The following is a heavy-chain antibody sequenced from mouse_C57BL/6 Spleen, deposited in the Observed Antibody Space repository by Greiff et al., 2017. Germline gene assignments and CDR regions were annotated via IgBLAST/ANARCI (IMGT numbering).Heavy chain of an antibody. V-gene: IGHV5-9-1*02. J-gene: IGHJ4*01. CDR3: TRDQGEDAMDY. CDR2: ISRGGDYI. D-gene: IGHD3-2*02. CDR1: GFTFSSYA. Sequence: EVMLVESGEGLVKPGGSLKLSCAASGFTFSSYAMSWVRQTPEKRLEWVAYISRGGDYIYYADTVKGRFTISRDNARNTLYLQMSSLKSEDTAMYYCTRDQGEDAMDYWGQGTSVTVSS.